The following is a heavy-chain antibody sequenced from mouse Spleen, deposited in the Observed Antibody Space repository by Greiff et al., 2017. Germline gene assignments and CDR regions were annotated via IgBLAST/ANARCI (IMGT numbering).Heavy chain of an antibody. CDR1: GYTFTSYW. Sequence: QVQLQQPGAELVKPGASVKLSCKASGYTFTSYWMHWVKQRPGRGLEWIGRIDPNSGGTKYNEKFKSKATLTVDKPSSTAYMQLSSLTSEDSAVYYCAEGGYYDYAEFAYWGQGTLVTVSA. J-gene: IGHJ3*01. V-gene: IGHV1-72*01. D-gene: IGHD2-4*01. CDR3: AEGGYYDYAEFAY. CDR2: IDPNSGGT.